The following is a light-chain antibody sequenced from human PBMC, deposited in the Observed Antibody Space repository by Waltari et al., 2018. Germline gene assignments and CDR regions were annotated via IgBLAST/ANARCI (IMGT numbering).Light chain of an antibody. CDR3: QQSHKTPGT. CDR1: QSVLHSSSSRNY. V-gene: IGKV4-1*01. J-gene: IGKJ2*02. Sequence: DIVMTQSPDSLAVSLGERATINCKSSQSVLHSSSSRNYFGWYQQKPGQPPKLLIYWASTRVSGVPDRFSGSGSGTDFTLTISSLQPDDFATYYCQQSHKTPGTFGQGTKV. CDR2: WAS.